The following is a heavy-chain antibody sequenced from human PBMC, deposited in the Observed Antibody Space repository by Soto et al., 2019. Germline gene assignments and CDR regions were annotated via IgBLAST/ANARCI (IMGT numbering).Heavy chain of an antibody. CDR3: ARLRDYYDSSGYYYGCYFDY. Sequence: PSETLSLTCTVSGGSISSSSYYWGWIRQPPGKGLEWIGSIYYSGNTYYNPSLKSRVTISVDTSKNQFSLKLSSVTAADTAVYYCARLRDYYDSSGYYYGCYFDYWGQGTLVTVSS. V-gene: IGHV4-39*01. CDR1: GGSISSSSYY. J-gene: IGHJ4*02. D-gene: IGHD3-22*01. CDR2: IYYSGNT.